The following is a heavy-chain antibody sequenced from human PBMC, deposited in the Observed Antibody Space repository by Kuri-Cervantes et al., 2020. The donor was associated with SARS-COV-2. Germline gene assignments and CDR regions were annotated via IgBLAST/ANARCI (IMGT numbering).Heavy chain of an antibody. V-gene: IGHV3-7*03. Sequence: GESLKISCAASGFTFDDYAMHWVRQAPGKGLEWVANIKQDGSEKYYVDSVKGRFTISRDNAKNSLYLQMNSLRAEDTAVYYCARDRRDIVVVPAAKKRYYYGMDVWGQGTTVTVSS. D-gene: IGHD2-2*01. CDR1: GFTFDDYA. CDR2: IKQDGSEK. CDR3: ARDRRDIVVVPAAKKRYYYGMDV. J-gene: IGHJ6*02.